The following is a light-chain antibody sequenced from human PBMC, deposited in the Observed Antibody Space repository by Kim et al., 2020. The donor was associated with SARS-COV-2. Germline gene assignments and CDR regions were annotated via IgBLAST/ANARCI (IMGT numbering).Light chain of an antibody. Sequence: QSITISCTGTSSDVGSYNLVSWYQQHPGKAPKLMIYEVSKRPSGVSNRFSGWKCGGGASLTISGLQAEDEADYYCCSYAGSSTPYVFGTGTKVTVL. CDR1: SSDVGSYNL. CDR3: CSYAGSSTPYV. V-gene: IGLV2-23*02. J-gene: IGLJ1*01. CDR2: EVS.